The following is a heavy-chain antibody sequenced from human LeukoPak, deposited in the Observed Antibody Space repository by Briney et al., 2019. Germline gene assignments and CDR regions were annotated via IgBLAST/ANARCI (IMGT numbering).Heavy chain of an antibody. CDR1: GGSISSYY. J-gene: IGHJ6*03. D-gene: IGHD2-2*01. CDR3: AREGAAPMYYYYMDV. CDR2: INYSGST. V-gene: IGHV4-59*01. Sequence: NPSETLSLTCTVSGGSISSYYWSWIRQPPGKGLEWIGYINYSGSTNYNPSLKSRVTISLDTSKNQFSLKLNSATAADTAVYYCAREGAAPMYYYYMDVWGKGTTVTVSS.